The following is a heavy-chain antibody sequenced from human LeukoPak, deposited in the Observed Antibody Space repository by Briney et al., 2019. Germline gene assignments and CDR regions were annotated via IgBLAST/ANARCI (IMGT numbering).Heavy chain of an antibody. CDR1: GFTFSYTW. D-gene: IGHD6-25*01. CDR3: ARDGTPNYSSGWVYMDV. J-gene: IGHJ6*03. V-gene: IGHV3-7*01. Sequence: GGSLRLSCAASGFTFSYTWMTWVRQAPGKGLEWVASIREDGSQKSAVDSVRGRFSISRDNAKNSLYLQMNSLRVEDTAVYYCARDGTPNYSSGWVYMDVWGEGTTVTISS. CDR2: IREDGSQK.